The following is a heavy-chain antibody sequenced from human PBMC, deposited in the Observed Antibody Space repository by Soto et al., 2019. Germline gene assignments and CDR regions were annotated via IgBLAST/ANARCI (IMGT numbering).Heavy chain of an antibody. CDR3: ARTDILTGYYSGRQYYFDY. CDR2: IYYSGST. D-gene: IGHD3-9*01. Sequence: SETLSLTCTVSGGSISSSGYYWSWIRQHPGKGLEWIGYIYYSGSTYYNPSLKSRVTISVDTSKNQFSLKLSSVTAADTAVYYCARTDILTGYYSGRQYYFDYWGQGTLVTVSS. J-gene: IGHJ4*02. CDR1: GGSISSSGYY. V-gene: IGHV4-31*03.